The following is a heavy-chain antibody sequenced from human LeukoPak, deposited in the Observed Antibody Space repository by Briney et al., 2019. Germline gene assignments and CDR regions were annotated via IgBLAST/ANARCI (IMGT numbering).Heavy chain of an antibody. J-gene: IGHJ4*02. Sequence: SGGSLRLSCAASGFTFSDYYMSWIRQAPGKGLEWVSYISSSGSTIYYADFVKGRFTISRDNAKNSLYLQMNSLRAEDTAVYYCARDSGSYYTDPFDYWGQGTLVTVSS. CDR2: ISSSGSTI. CDR1: GFTFSDYY. V-gene: IGHV3-11*04. D-gene: IGHD1-26*01. CDR3: ARDSGSYYTDPFDY.